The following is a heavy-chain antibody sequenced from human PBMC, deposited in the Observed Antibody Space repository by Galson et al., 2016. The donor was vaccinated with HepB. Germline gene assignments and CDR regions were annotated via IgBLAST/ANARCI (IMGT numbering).Heavy chain of an antibody. D-gene: IGHD3-9*01. V-gene: IGHV3-30*03. CDR1: GFIFSSHG. CDR3: ARAGDFDLLAGFDY. J-gene: IGHJ4*02. CDR2: VSNDGSDT. Sequence: SLRLSCAASGFIFSSHGMHWVRQIPGKGLEWVAVVSNDGSDTYYAHSVKGRFTVSRDNSKNTLYLHMNTLGAEDTALYYCARAGDFDLLAGFDYWGQGTPVTVSS.